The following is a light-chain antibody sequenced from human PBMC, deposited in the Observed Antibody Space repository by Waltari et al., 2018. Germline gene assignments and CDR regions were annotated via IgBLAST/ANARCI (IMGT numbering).Light chain of an antibody. V-gene: IGLV1-51*01. Sequence: QSVLTQPPSVSAAPGQKVTISCSGTSPNLGNNYVPRYQQLPGTAPKLLIYDNNKRPSGIPDRFSGSKSGTSATLGITGLQTGDEADYYCGTWDSSLSAGVFGGGTKLTVL. CDR3: GTWDSSLSAGV. J-gene: IGLJ3*02. CDR2: DNN. CDR1: SPNLGNNY.